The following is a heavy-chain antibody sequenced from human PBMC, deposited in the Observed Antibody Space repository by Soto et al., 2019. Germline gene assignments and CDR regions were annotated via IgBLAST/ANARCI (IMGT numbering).Heavy chain of an antibody. V-gene: IGHV3-7*01. J-gene: IGHJ5*02. Sequence: EVQLVESGGGLVQPGGSLRLSCATSGFTFGDYWMSWVRQAPGKRLEWVANTKQDESEKYYVGSVKGRFTISRDNAKNSLYLQMNSLRAEDTAVYFCVREGDRGFFSWGQGTLVTVSS. D-gene: IGHD3-10*01. CDR1: GFTFGDYW. CDR3: VREGDRGFFS. CDR2: TKQDESEK.